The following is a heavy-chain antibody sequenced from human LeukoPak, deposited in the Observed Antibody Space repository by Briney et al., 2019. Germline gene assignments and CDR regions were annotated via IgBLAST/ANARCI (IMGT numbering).Heavy chain of an antibody. CDR3: ARAVLVVPAAHGGWFDP. CDR2: IHTSGST. CDR1: GGSISSGSYY. J-gene: IGHJ5*02. Sequence: KPSQTLSLTCAVSGGSISSGSYYWSWIRQPAGKGLEWIGRIHTSGSTNQNPSLKSRVTISVDTSKNQFSLKLSSVTAADTAVYYCARAVLVVPAAHGGWFDPWGQGTLVTVSS. V-gene: IGHV4-61*02. D-gene: IGHD2-2*01.